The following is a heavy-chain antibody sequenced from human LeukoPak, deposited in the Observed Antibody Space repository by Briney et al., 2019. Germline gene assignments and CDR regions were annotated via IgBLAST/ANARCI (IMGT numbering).Heavy chain of an antibody. V-gene: IGHV3-48*01. CDR3: ARVLHKRMYDSTTYFPY. D-gene: IGHD3-22*01. Sequence: GGSLRLSCAASGFTFSSYSMNWVRQAPGKGLKWISYISSDSSTIYYADSVKGRFTISSDNAKNSLYLQMNSLRAEDTAVYYCARVLHKRMYDSTTYFPYWGQGILVTVSS. CDR1: GFTFSSYS. CDR2: ISSDSSTI. J-gene: IGHJ4*02.